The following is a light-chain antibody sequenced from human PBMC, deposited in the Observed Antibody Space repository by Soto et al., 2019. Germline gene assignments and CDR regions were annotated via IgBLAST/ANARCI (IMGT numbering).Light chain of an antibody. J-gene: IGKJ5*01. Sequence: IVLTQSPGTLSLSPGERVTLSCRASQSVTTRLAWYQHKPGQAPTLLMSGASNRASGVPVRFSGSGSGTDFTLTINRLEPADFALYYCQQYGGSPITFGLGTRLEIK. V-gene: IGKV3-20*01. CDR2: GAS. CDR3: QQYGGSPIT. CDR1: QSVTTR.